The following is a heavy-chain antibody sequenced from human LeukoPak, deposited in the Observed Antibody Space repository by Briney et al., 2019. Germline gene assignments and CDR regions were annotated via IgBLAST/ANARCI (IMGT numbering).Heavy chain of an antibody. CDR1: GFTFGDFY. CDR3: ARGCGLHLSPASSYYDSRCRYFDD. V-gene: IGHV3-11*04. CDR2: ISGSDDNI. J-gene: IGHJ4*02. D-gene: IGHD3-22*01. Sequence: GGSLRLSCAASGFTFGDFYMSWMRQAPGKGLEWISYISGSDDNIQYADSLKGRFTISRDNAKNSLYLQMNSLRAEDTAVYYCARGCGLHLSPASSYYDSRCRYFDDWGQGTLVTVSS.